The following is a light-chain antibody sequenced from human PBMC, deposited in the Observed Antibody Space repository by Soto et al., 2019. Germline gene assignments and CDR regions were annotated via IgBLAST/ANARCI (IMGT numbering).Light chain of an antibody. J-gene: IGLJ1*01. CDR1: SSDVGSYNL. V-gene: IGLV2-14*02. CDR2: EVI. CDR3: SSYTSTSTYV. Sequence: QSALTQPASVSGSPGQSITISCTGTSSDVGSYNLVSWYQQHPGKAPKLMIYEVIKRPSGVSNRFSGSKSGNTASLTISGLQAEDEADYYCSSYTSTSTYVFGTGTKVTVL.